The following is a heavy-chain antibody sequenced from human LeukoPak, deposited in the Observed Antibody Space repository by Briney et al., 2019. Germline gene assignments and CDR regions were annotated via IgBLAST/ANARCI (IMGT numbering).Heavy chain of an antibody. CDR1: GFTFSDYY. D-gene: IGHD1/OR15-1a*01. Sequence: PGGSLRLSCAASGFTFSDYYMSWIRQSPGKGLVWVSCISGDGSGTHYADSVKGRFTISRDNGKNTLYLQMNSLRVDDTAVYYCARDPRNKGFDPWGQGTLVTVSS. CDR3: ARDPRNKGFDP. CDR2: ISGDGSGT. V-gene: IGHV3-74*01. J-gene: IGHJ5*02.